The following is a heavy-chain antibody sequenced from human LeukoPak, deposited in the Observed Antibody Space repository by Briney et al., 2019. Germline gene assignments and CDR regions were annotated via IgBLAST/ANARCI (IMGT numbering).Heavy chain of an antibody. CDR3: ARDLVQLWSKDY. CDR2: ISSDGTTE. D-gene: IGHD5-18*01. J-gene: IGHJ4*02. Sequence: PGGSLRLSCAGSGFTFASYAVHWVRQAPGKRLEWVAFISSDGTTEHYRDSVKGRFTISRDNAKSSLYLQMNSLRAEDTAVYYCARDLVQLWSKDYWGQGTLVTVSS. CDR1: GFTFASYA. V-gene: IGHV3-30-3*01.